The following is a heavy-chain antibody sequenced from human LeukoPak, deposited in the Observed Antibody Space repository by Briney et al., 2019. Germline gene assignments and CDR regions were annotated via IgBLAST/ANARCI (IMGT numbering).Heavy chain of an antibody. V-gene: IGHV1-2*02. CDR3: AREGSSGARNAFDI. J-gene: IGHJ3*02. CDR2: INPNSGGT. CDR1: GYTFTGYY. D-gene: IGHD6-19*01. Sequence: ASVKVSCKASGYTFTGYYMHWVRQAPGQGLEWMGWINPNSGGTNYAQKFQGRVTMTRDTSISTAYMELSRPRSDDTAVYYCAREGSSGARNAFDIWGQGTMVTVSS.